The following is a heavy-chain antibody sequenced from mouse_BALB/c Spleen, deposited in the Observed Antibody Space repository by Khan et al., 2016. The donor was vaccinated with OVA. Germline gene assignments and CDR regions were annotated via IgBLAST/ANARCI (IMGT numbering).Heavy chain of an antibody. V-gene: IGHV1-53*01. D-gene: IGHD2-2*01. J-gene: IGHJ3*01. CDR2: INPSNGDT. Sequence: QVQLKQSGAELVKPGASVRLSCKASGYTFTSYYLSWVQQRPGQGLEWIADINPSNGDTNFNEKFKSKATLTVDKSSSTAYIHLNSLTSEDSAVYYCTRSGYGSFAYWGQGTLVTGSA. CDR1: GYTFTSYY. CDR3: TRSGYGSFAY.